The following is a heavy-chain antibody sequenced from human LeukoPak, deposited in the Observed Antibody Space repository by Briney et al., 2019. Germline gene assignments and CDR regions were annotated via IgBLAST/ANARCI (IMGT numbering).Heavy chain of an antibody. V-gene: IGHV4-34*01. CDR2: INHSGST. D-gene: IGHD5-24*01. J-gene: IGHJ4*02. Sequence: SETLSLTCAVYGGSFSGYYWSWIRQPPGKGLEWSGEINHSGSTNYNPSLKSRVTISVDTSKNQFSLKLSSVTAADTAVYYCARAEGREMATITRGQYYFDYWGQGTLVTVSS. CDR1: GGSFSGYY. CDR3: ARAEGREMATITRGQYYFDY.